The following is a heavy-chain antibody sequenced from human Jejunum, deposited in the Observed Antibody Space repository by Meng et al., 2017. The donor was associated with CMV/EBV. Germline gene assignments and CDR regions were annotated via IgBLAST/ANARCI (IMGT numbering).Heavy chain of an antibody. J-gene: IGHJ4*02. CDR2: ISIGSDTI. V-gene: IGHV3-48*04. CDR1: GFAFSSHG. CDR3: VRRGCLSSTCYFDS. D-gene: IGHD5/OR15-5a*01. Sequence: SGFAFSSHGMIWVRQAPGKGLEWISYISIGSDTIYYSDSVNGRFTTSRDHAQNSLYLHLPLLIVDAPSVSFCVRRGCLSSTCYFDSWGQGTLVTVSS.